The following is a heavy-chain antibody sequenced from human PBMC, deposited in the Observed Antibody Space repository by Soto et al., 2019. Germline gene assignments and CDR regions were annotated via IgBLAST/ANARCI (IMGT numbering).Heavy chain of an antibody. CDR1: GFTFSNYP. D-gene: IGHD6-13*01. V-gene: IGHV3-23*01. CDR3: AKSGHQQLVAPYYYYAMDV. J-gene: IGHJ6*02. CDR2: IGGSGDDT. Sequence: EVQLLESGGGLVQPGGSLRLSCTASGFTFSNYPMTWVRQAQAFGLERVSTIGGSGDDTYYADSVRGRIIISRDNSKNTLYLQMSGLRAEDTAVYYCAKSGHQQLVAPYYYYAMDVWGQGTTVTVSS.